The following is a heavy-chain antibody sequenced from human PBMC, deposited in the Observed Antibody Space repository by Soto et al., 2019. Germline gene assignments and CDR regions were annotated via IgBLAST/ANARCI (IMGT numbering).Heavy chain of an antibody. Sequence: QVQLQESGPGLVKPSQTLSLTCTVSGGSISSGDSYWRWIRQPPVRGLEWIGYIYCSGSTYYTPSLKSRVTISVDTSKNQFSLKLSSVTAADTAVYYFARAAKTYYYDSSGYYYTFEIWGQGTMVTVSS. CDR3: ARAAKTYYYDSSGYYYTFEI. D-gene: IGHD3-22*01. CDR1: GGSISSGDSY. J-gene: IGHJ3*02. V-gene: IGHV4-30-4*01. CDR2: IYCSGST.